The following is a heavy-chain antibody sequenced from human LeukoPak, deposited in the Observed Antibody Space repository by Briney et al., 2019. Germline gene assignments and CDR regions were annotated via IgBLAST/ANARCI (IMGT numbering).Heavy chain of an antibody. Sequence: PGGSLRLSCAASGFTFSNSWMNWFRQAPGKGLEWVANIKQDGSEKYYVDSVKGRFTISRDNAKNSLYLQMNSLRAEDTAVYYCARETTVTNWLVHWGQGTLVTVSS. CDR3: ARETTVTNWLVH. CDR1: GFTFSNSW. CDR2: IKQDGSEK. J-gene: IGHJ4*02. D-gene: IGHD4-17*01. V-gene: IGHV3-7*01.